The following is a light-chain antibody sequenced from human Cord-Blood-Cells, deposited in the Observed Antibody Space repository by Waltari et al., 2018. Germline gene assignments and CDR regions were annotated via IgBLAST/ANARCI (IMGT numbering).Light chain of an antibody. J-gene: IGLJ2*01. CDR2: YDS. CDR3: QVWDSSSDHVV. Sequence: SYVLTQPPSVSVAPRKTARITCGGNNIGSKSVHWYQQKPGQAPVLVIYYDSDRPSGIPELFSGSNSGNTATLTISRVEAGDEADYYCQVWDSSSDHVVFGGGTKLTVL. V-gene: IGLV3-21*04. CDR1: NIGSKS.